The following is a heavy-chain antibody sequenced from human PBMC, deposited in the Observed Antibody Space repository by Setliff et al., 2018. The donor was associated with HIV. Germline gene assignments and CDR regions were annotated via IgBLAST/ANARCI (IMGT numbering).Heavy chain of an antibody. J-gene: IGHJ4*02. CDR3: ARDAGCSGSAWNY. Sequence: SVKVSCKSSGDTFTGYTITWVRQAPGQGLEWMGGIIPSLGTANYAQRFKGRVTFTADASTSTVYMELSSLRSEDTAMYYCARDAGCSGSAWNYWGQGTLVTV. CDR1: GDTFTGYT. CDR2: IIPSLGTA. D-gene: IGHD5-12*01. V-gene: IGHV1-69*13.